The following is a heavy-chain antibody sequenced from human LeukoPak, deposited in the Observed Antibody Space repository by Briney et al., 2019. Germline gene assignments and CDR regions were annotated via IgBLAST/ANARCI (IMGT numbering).Heavy chain of an antibody. D-gene: IGHD4-17*01. CDR1: EFTFSNYA. CDR2: ISYAGSNK. CDR3: ARDSLSGDYVTPHYYFDY. Sequence: GGSLRLSCAASEFTFSNYAMSWVRQAPGKGLEWVAVISYAGSNKFYADSVKGRFTISRDNSKNTLYLQVNSLRAEDTAVYYCARDSLSGDYVTPHYYFDYWGQGTLVTVSS. J-gene: IGHJ4*02. V-gene: IGHV3-30-3*01.